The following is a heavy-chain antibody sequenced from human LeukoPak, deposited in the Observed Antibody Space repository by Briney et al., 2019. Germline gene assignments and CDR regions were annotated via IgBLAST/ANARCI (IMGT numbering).Heavy chain of an antibody. Sequence: KPSETLSLTCAVSGYSISSGYYRGWIRQPPGKGLEWIGSIYHSGSTYYNPSLKSRVTISVDTSKNQFSLKLSSVTAADTAVYYCARHPMVRGVIIKFDPWGQETLVTVSS. V-gene: IGHV4-38-2*01. CDR3: ARHPMVRGVIIKFDP. CDR2: IYHSGST. CDR1: GYSISSGYY. J-gene: IGHJ5*02. D-gene: IGHD3-10*01.